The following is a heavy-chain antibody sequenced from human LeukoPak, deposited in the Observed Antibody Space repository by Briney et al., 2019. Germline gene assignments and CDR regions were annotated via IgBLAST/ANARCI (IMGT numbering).Heavy chain of an antibody. V-gene: IGHV4-61*01. J-gene: IGHJ4*02. CDR2: TYYSGST. CDR3: ARANSYYYGSGEVFKFDY. Sequence: SETLSLTCTVSGGSVSSGSYYWSWIRQPPGKGLEWIGYTYYSGSTNYNPSLKSRVTISVDTSKNQFSLKLSSVTAADTAVYYCARANSYYYGSGEVFKFDYWGQGTLVTVSS. D-gene: IGHD3-10*01. CDR1: GGSVSSGSYY.